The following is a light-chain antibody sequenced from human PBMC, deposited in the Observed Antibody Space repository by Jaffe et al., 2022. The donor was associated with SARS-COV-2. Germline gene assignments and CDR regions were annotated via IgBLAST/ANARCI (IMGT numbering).Light chain of an antibody. CDR1: LSVLYSSNNNNY. Sequence: DIVMTQSPDSLTVSLGERAAINCKSSLSVLYSSNNNNYLAWYQQKPGQPPKLLIYWASTRESGVPDRFSGSGSGTDFTLTISTLQAEDVAVYYCQQYYSAPYTFGQGTKVEIK. V-gene: IGKV4-1*01. CDR2: WAS. J-gene: IGKJ2*01. CDR3: QQYYSAPYT.